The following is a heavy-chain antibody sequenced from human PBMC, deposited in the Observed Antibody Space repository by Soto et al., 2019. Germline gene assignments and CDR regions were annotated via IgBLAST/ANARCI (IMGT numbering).Heavy chain of an antibody. Sequence: ASVKVSCKASGGTFSSYAISWVRQAPGQGLEWMGGIIPIFGTANYAQKFQGRVTITADKSTSTAYMELSSLRSEDTAVYYCARDVPPFALGMDVWGHGTTVTVSS. CDR3: ARDVPPFALGMDV. V-gene: IGHV1-69*06. CDR2: IIPIFGTA. CDR1: GGTFSSYA. J-gene: IGHJ6*02.